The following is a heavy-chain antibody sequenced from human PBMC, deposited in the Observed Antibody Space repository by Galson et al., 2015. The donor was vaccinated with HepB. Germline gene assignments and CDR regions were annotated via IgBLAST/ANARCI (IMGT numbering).Heavy chain of an antibody. CDR3: ESPFCIGGNCYPLWY. J-gene: IGHJ4*02. D-gene: IGHD2-15*01. Sequence: SLRLSCAVSGFTVSKSYVSWVRQAPGKGLEWLSVIYSGGHAFYADSVQGRFTISRDTSKNTVYLQMRSLRAEDTAVYYCESPFCIGGNCYPLWYWGQGTLVTVSS. V-gene: IGHV3-53*01. CDR1: GFTVSKSY. CDR2: IYSGGHA.